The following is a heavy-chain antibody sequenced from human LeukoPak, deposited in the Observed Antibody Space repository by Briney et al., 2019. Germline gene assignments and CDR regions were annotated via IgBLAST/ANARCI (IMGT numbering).Heavy chain of an antibody. Sequence: SSETLSLTCAVYGGSFSGYYWSWIRQPPGKGLEWIGSIYYSGSTYYNPSLKSRVTISVDTSKNQFSLKLSSVTAADTAVYYCARSPSHGSGSSIDYWGQGTLVTVSS. J-gene: IGHJ4*02. D-gene: IGHD3-10*01. V-gene: IGHV4-34*01. CDR3: ARSPSHGSGSSIDY. CDR1: GGSFSGYY. CDR2: IYYSGST.